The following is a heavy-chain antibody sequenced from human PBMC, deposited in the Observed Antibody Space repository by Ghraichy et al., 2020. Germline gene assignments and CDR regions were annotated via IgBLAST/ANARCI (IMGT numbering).Heavy chain of an antibody. D-gene: IGHD4-23*01. CDR3: ARASTVVRFYYYDGMDV. J-gene: IGHJ6*02. Sequence: GGSLRLSCVGSGFSFSAYNMNWVRQAPGKGLEWVSFITITSRFISYADSVKGRFTVSRDNAQNSLSLQMKSLRGEDTAVYYCARASTVVRFYYYDGMDVWGQGTTVTVSS. CDR2: ITITSRFI. CDR1: GFSFSAYN. V-gene: IGHV3-48*01.